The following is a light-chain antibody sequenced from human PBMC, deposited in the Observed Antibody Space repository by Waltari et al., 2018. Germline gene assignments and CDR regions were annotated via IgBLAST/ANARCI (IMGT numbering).Light chain of an antibody. CDR3: QQYGSSPTT. CDR1: QSVSSRS. Sequence: DSVLTQSPGTLSLSPGERATPSCRASQSVSSRSLAWYQQRPRQAPRLLIYGASTRATGIPDRFSGSGSGTDFTLTISRLEPEDSAVYYCQQYGSSPTTFGGGTKVEIK. J-gene: IGKJ4*01. CDR2: GAS. V-gene: IGKV3-20*01.